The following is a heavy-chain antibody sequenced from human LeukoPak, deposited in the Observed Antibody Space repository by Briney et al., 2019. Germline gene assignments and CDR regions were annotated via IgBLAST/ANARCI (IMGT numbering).Heavy chain of an antibody. V-gene: IGHV3-53*04. CDR2: IYSGGST. CDR1: EFTVSSNY. Sequence: GGSLRLSCAASEFTVSSNYMSWVRQAPGKGLEWVSVIYSGGSTYYADSVKGRFTISRHNSKNTLYLQMNSLRGEDTAVYYCATIGGDYVSFDNWGQGTLVTVTS. J-gene: IGHJ4*02. CDR3: ATIGGDYVSFDN. D-gene: IGHD4-17*01.